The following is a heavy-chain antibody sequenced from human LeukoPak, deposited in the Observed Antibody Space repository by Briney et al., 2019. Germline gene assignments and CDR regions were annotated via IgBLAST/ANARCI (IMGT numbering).Heavy chain of an antibody. V-gene: IGHV4-31*03. Sequence: SETLSLTCTVSGDSISSGGYYWSWIRQHPGKGLEWIGYISYSGNTYYNPSLKSRAAISADTPKNQFSLKLSSTTAADTAVYYCARAPVATPSEFDYWGQGTLVTVSS. J-gene: IGHJ4*02. CDR2: ISYSGNT. CDR3: ARAPVATPSEFDY. CDR1: GDSISSGGYY. D-gene: IGHD5-12*01.